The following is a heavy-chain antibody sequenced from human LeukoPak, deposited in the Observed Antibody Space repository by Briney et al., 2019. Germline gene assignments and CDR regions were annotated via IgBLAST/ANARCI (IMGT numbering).Heavy chain of an antibody. J-gene: IGHJ5*02. CDR3: ARGAGLWFGELNWFDP. Sequence: SETLSLTCTVSGYSISSGYYWGWIRQPPGKGLEWIGSIYHSGSTYYNPSLKSRVTISVDTSKNQFSLKLSSVTAADTAVYYCARGAGLWFGELNWFDPWGQGTLVTVSS. CDR2: IYHSGST. D-gene: IGHD3-10*01. CDR1: GYSISSGYY. V-gene: IGHV4-38-2*02.